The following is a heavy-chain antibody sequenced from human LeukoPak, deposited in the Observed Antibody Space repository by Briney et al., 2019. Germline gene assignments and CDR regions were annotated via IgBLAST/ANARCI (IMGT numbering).Heavy chain of an antibody. J-gene: IGHJ6*02. D-gene: IGHD6-13*01. Sequence: SVKVSCKASGGTFSSYAISWVRQAPGQGLEWMGGIIPIFGTANYAQKFQGRVTITADESTSTVYMELSSLRSEDTAVYYCAGAAVYSSSWYRSGMDVWGQGTTVTVSS. CDR1: GGTFSSYA. CDR3: AGAAVYSSSWYRSGMDV. V-gene: IGHV1-69*13. CDR2: IIPIFGTA.